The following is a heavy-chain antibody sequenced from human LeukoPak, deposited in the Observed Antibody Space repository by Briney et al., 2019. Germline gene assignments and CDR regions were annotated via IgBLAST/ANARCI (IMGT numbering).Heavy chain of an antibody. J-gene: IGHJ4*02. V-gene: IGHV3-64D*09. CDR1: GFTFSNYA. CDR3: VKDVPGVGELH. Sequence: GGSLRLSCAASGFTFSNYAMSWVRQAPGKGLEYVSAISSNGGSTYYADSVKGRFTISRDNSKNTLYLQMSSLRAEDTAVYYCVKDVPGVGELHWGQGTLVTVSS. D-gene: IGHD3-16*01. CDR2: ISSNGGST.